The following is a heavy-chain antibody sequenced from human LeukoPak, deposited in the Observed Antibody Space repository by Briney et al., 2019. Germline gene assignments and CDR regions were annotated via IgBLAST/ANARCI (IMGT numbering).Heavy chain of an antibody. CDR3: ATAAAGGYAGYY. D-gene: IGHD5-12*01. J-gene: IGHJ4*02. Sequence: ASVKVSCKASGYTFTSYDINWVRQATGQGLEWMGWMNPNSGNTGYAQKFLGRVTMTRNTSISTAYMELSSLRSEDTAVYYCATAAAGGYAGYYWGQGTLVTVSS. V-gene: IGHV1-8*01. CDR2: MNPNSGNT. CDR1: GYTFTSYD.